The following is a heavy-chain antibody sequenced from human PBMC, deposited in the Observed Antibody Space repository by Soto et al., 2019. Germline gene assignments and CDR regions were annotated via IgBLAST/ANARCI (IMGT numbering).Heavy chain of an antibody. V-gene: IGHV3-9*01. CDR3: AKDMGTILDINYFDY. CDR1: GFTFDDYA. D-gene: IGHD3-3*01. Sequence: EVQLVESGGGLVQPGRSLRLSCAASGFTFDDYAMHWVRQAPGKGLDWVSGISWNSGSIGYADSVKGRFTISRDNAKNSLYLQMNSLRAEDTALYYGAKDMGTILDINYFDYWGQGTLVTVSS. CDR2: ISWNSGSI. J-gene: IGHJ4*02.